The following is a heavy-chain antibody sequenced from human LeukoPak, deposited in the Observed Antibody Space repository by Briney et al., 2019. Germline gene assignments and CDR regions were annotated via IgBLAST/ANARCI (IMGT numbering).Heavy chain of an antibody. J-gene: IGHJ4*02. D-gene: IGHD3-9*01. CDR2: VSGRDTST. CDR1: GFTFSNYA. Sequence: GASLRLSCAASGFTFSNYAMSWVRQAPGKGLEWVSAVSGRDTSTYYTDSVKGRFTISRDSSKNTLYLQMNSLSAEDTAIYYCAKWGDYDVLTGYYGSDYWGQGTLVTVSS. CDR3: AKWGDYDVLTGYYGSDY. V-gene: IGHV3-23*01.